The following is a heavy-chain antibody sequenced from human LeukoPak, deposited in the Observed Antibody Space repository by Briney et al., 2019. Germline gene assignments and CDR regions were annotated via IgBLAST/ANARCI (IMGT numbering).Heavy chain of an antibody. CDR1: GFSFSGHW. D-gene: IGHD3-22*01. CDR2: ISPTGSTT. J-gene: IGHJ4*02. CDR3: AKDDDVSSRYSRFEN. V-gene: IGHV3-74*01. Sequence: TGGSLRLSCTASGFSFSGHWMHWARQLPGKGLVRVSRISPTGSTTSYADSVKGRFTVSRDNAKNTLYLQVNNLRAEDTAVYYCAKDDDVSSRYSRFENWGQGTLVTVSS.